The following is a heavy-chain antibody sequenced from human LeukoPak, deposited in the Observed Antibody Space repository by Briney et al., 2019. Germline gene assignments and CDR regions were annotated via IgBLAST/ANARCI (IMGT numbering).Heavy chain of an antibody. V-gene: IGHV4-39*01. Sequence: SETLSLTCSVSGGSISSTNKYWGWIRLPPGKRLEWIGSIFYTGSDYYKPSLKSRGTISVDTSKNQFSLKLSSVTAADTAAYYCASQMGIFSGFDIWGRGTMVTVSS. J-gene: IGHJ3*02. CDR3: ASQMGIFSGFDI. CDR2: IFYTGSD. CDR1: GGSISSTNKY. D-gene: IGHD1-26*01.